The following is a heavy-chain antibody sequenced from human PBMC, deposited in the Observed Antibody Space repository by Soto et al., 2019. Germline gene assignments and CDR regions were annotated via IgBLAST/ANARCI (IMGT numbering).Heavy chain of an antibody. CDR3: ARLDSPRKFLGK. CDR1: GYSFTSYW. V-gene: IGHV5-10-1*01. Sequence: LKISCKGSGYSFTSYWISWVRQMPGKGLEWMGRIDPSDSYTNYSPSFQGHVTISADKSISTAYLQWSSLKASDTAMHYCARLDSPRKFLGKWGRGSLVTSSS. D-gene: IGHD1-1*01. CDR2: IDPSDSYT. J-gene: IGHJ4*02.